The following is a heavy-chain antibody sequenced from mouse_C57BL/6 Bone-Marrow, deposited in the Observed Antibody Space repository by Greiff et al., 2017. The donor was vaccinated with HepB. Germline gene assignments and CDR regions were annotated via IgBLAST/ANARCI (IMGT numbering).Heavy chain of an antibody. Sequence: VKLMESGPELVKPGASVKISCKASGYSFTSYYIHWVKQRPGQGLEWIGWIYPGSGNTKYNEKFKGKATLTADTSSSTAYMQLSSLTSEDSAVYYCARRDYSDFDYWGQGTTLTVSS. CDR1: GYSFTSYY. D-gene: IGHD2-12*01. CDR3: ARRDYSDFDY. V-gene: IGHV1-66*01. CDR2: IYPGSGNT. J-gene: IGHJ2*01.